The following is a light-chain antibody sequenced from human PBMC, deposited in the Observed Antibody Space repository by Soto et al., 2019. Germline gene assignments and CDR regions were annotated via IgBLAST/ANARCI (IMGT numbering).Light chain of an antibody. CDR2: GAS. Sequence: PSEANNAGASWKRTMISWGASQSVTSNLAWYKQKPGQTPMLLIFGASTRATGLPARFSGSGSGTDFTGILSRLYPEDVAPYYGPPRSSARWTFGQGTKVDIK. CDR3: PPRSSARWT. CDR1: QSVTSN. J-gene: IGKJ1*01. V-gene: IGKV3-15*01.